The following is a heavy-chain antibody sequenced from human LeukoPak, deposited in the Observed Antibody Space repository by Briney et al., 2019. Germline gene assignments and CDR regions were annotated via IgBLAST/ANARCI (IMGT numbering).Heavy chain of an antibody. J-gene: IGHJ3*02. CDR2: ISADNGNT. V-gene: IGHV1-18*01. CDR3: ARDLSGLSAFEI. D-gene: IGHD5-12*01. Sequence: ASVKVSCKASGYTFTSYAISWVRQAPGQGLEWMGWISADNGNTDYAQRFQGRVTMTTDASTSTAYMELRSLRSDDTAVYYCARDLSGLSAFEIWGQGTMVTVSS. CDR1: GYTFTSYA.